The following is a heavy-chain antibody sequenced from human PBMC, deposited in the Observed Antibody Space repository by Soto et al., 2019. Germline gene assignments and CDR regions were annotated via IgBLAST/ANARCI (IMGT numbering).Heavy chain of an antibody. V-gene: IGHV3-23*01. CDR3: AKLVSAAGTNY. Sequence: EVQLLESGGGLVQPGGSLRLSCAASGFTFSTYGMSWVRQAPGKGLEWVSSISGNGAGTYYADSVKGRFTISRDNSKNTLFLQMNSLRAEDTAVYCCAKLVSAAGTNYWGQGTLVTVSS. CDR1: GFTFSTYG. CDR2: ISGNGAGT. J-gene: IGHJ4*02. D-gene: IGHD6-13*01.